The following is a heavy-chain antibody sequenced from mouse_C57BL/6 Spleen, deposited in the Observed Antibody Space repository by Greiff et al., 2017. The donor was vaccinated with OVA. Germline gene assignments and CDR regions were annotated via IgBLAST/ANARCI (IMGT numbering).Heavy chain of an antibody. CDR1: GYAFSSSW. D-gene: IGHD4-1*01. V-gene: IGHV1-82*01. CDR3: ARGRELGGAMDY. J-gene: IGHJ4*01. CDR2: IYPGDGDT. Sequence: QVQLQQSGPELVKPGASVKISCKASGYAFSSSWMNWVQQRPGKGLEWIGRIYPGDGDTNYNGKFKGKATLTADKSSSTAYMQLSSLTSEDSAVYFCARGRELGGAMDYWGQGTSVTVSS.